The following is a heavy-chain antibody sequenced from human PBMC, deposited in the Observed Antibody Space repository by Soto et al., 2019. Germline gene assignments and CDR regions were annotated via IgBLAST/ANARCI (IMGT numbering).Heavy chain of an antibody. CDR3: ASLPLFYYYDSSGYNFDY. V-gene: IGHV3-48*03. CDR2: ISSSGSTI. D-gene: IGHD3-22*01. Sequence: EVQLVESGGGLVQPGGSLRLSCAASGFTFSSYEMNWVRQAPGKGLEWVSYISSSGSTIYYADSVKGRFTISRDNAKNSLYLQMNSLRAEDTAVYYCASLPLFYYYDSSGYNFDYWGQGTLVTVSS. J-gene: IGHJ4*02. CDR1: GFTFSSYE.